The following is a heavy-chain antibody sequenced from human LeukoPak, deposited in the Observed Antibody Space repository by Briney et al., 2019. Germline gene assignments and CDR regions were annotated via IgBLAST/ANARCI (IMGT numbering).Heavy chain of an antibody. V-gene: IGHV4-34*01. D-gene: IGHD3-10*01. CDR3: ASGFWFGEPTDY. J-gene: IGHJ4*02. Sequence: PSETLSLTCAVYGGSFSGYYWNWIRQPPGKGLEWIGEINHSGSTNYNPSLKSRVTISVDTSKNQFSLKLSSVTAADTAVYYCASGFWFGEPTDYWGQGTLVTVSS. CDR2: INHSGST. CDR1: GGSFSGYY.